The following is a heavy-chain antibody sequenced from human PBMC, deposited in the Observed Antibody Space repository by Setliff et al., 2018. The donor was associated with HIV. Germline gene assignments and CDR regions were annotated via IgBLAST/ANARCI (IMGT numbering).Heavy chain of an antibody. CDR3: ARPRVFDSFDV. V-gene: IGHV1-2*06. CDR1: GGTFSSYA. D-gene: IGHD6-6*01. J-gene: IGHJ3*01. Sequence: ASVKVSCKASGGTFSSYAISWVRQAPGQGLEWMGRISPNNGAAEYAPKFQGRVSMTLDTSISTAYLEIPRLTSDDAAVYFCARPRVFDSFDVWGQGTKVTVSS. CDR2: ISPNNGAA.